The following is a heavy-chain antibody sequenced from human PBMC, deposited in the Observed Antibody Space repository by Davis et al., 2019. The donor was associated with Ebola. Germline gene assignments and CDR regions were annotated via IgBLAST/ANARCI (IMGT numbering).Heavy chain of an antibody. CDR3: ARGPRYSMSLHQGPIGLPPGTLLQEHL. D-gene: IGHD6-13*01. CDR2: INHSGST. V-gene: IGHV4-34*01. Sequence: MPSETLSLTCAVYGGSLSGYYWSWIRQPPGKGLEWIGEINHSGSTNYNPSLKSRVTISVDTSKNQFSLKLSSVTAADTAVYYCARGPRYSMSLHQGPIGLPPGTLLQEHLWG. J-gene: IGHJ6*01. CDR1: GGSLSGYY.